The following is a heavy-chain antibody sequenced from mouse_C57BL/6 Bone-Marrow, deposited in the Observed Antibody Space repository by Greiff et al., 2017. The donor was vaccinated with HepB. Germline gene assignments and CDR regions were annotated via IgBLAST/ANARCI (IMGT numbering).Heavy chain of an antibody. CDR3: ARSHGSSNFDY. D-gene: IGHD1-1*01. CDR2: IDPSDSYT. Sequence: VQLQQSGAELVKPGASVKLSCKASGYTFTSYWMQWVKQRPGQGLEWIGEIDPSDSYTNYNQKFKGKATLTVDTSSSTAYMQLSSLTSEDSAVYYCARSHGSSNFDYWGQGTTLTVSS. J-gene: IGHJ2*01. V-gene: IGHV1-50*01. CDR1: GYTFTSYW.